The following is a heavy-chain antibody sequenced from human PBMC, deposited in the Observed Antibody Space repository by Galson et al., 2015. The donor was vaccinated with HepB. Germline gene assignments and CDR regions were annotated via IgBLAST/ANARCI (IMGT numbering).Heavy chain of an antibody. V-gene: IGHV1-18*01. CDR3: ARDPRIATAGQLYYFDY. CDR2: ISGYNGDT. Sequence: SVKVSCKAFGYTFISYGISWVRQAPGQGLEWMGWISGYNGDTEYAQKFQGRVAMTTDTSTTTAYLELRSLRSDDTAVYYCARDPRIATAGQLYYFDYWGQGTLVTVSS. J-gene: IGHJ4*02. CDR1: GYTFISYG. D-gene: IGHD6-13*01.